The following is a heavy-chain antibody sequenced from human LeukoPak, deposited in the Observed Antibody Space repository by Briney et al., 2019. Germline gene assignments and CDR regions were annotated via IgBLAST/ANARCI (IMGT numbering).Heavy chain of an antibody. CDR2: ISGSGGST. CDR1: GFTFSSYA. CDR3: AKDHPYTSGWWGVFDY. J-gene: IGHJ4*02. Sequence: GGSLRLSCAASGFTFSSYAMSWVRQAPGKGLEWVSAISGSGGSTYYADSVKGRFTISRDNSKNTLYLQMNSLRAEDTAMYYCAKDHPYTSGWWGVFDYWGQGTLVTVSS. D-gene: IGHD6-19*01. V-gene: IGHV3-23*01.